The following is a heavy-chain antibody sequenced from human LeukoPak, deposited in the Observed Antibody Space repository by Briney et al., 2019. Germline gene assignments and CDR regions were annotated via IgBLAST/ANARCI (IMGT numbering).Heavy chain of an antibody. CDR3: ATSGYSSSCPDY. J-gene: IGHJ4*02. CDR2: IYTSGST. CDR1: GGSISSYY. Sequence: SETLSLTCTVSGGSISSYYWSWIRQPAGKALEWIGRIYTSGSTNYNPSLKSRVTMSVDTSKNQFSLKLSSVTAADTAVYYCATSGYSSSCPDYWGQGTLVTVSS. D-gene: IGHD6-13*01. V-gene: IGHV4-4*07.